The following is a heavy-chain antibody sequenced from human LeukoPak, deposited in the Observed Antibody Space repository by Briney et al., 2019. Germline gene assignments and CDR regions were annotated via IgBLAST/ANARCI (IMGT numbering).Heavy chain of an antibody. Sequence: SETLSLTCTVSGGSISSSSYYWGWIRQPPGKALEWIGSIYYSGSTYYNPSLKSRVTISVDTSKNQFSLKRSSVTAADTAVYYCASLRERSFYARGFDYWGQGTLVTVSS. D-gene: IGHD2-2*01. CDR3: ASLRERSFYARGFDY. J-gene: IGHJ4*02. CDR1: GGSISSSSYY. V-gene: IGHV4-39*01. CDR2: IYYSGST.